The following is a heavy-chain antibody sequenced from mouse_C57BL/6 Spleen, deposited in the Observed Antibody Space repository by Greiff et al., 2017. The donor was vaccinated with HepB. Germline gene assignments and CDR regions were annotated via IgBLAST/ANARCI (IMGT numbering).Heavy chain of an antibody. CDR3: ARSGDYDYDGAWFAY. V-gene: IGHV1-26*01. CDR2: INPNNGGT. CDR1: GYTFTDYY. D-gene: IGHD2-4*01. J-gene: IGHJ3*01. Sequence: VQLQQSGPELVKPGASVKISCKASGYTFTDYYMNWVKQSHGKSLEWIGDINPNNGGTSYNQKFKGKATLTVDKSSSTAYMELRSLTSEDSAVYYCARSGDYDYDGAWFAYWGQGTLVTVSA.